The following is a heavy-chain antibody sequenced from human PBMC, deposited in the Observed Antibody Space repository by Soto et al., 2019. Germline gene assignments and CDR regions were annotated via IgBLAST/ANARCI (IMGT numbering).Heavy chain of an antibody. D-gene: IGHD1-26*01. CDR1: GGSISSYY. Sequence: SETLSLTCTVSGGSISSYYWSWIRQPPGKGLEWIGYIYYSGSTNYNPSLKSRVTISVDTSKNQFSLKPSSVTAADTAVYYCARHARTKWELLNWFDPWGQGTLVTVS. CDR3: ARHARTKWELLNWFDP. V-gene: IGHV4-59*08. J-gene: IGHJ5*02. CDR2: IYYSGST.